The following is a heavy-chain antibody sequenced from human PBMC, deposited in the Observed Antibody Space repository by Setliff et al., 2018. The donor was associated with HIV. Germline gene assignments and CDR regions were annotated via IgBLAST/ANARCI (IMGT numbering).Heavy chain of an antibody. CDR3: AREVLRGGDDAFGL. D-gene: IGHD3-10*01. CDR2: ISNSSRYH. CDR1: GFLFNRYS. V-gene: IGHV3-21*01. J-gene: IGHJ3*01. Sequence: PGGSLRLSCSASGFLFNRYSLNWVRQAPGRGPEWVASISNSSRYHWVKARYGDSVRGRFTISGDYAKNSVYLQMNSLRVEDSAVYYCAREVLRGGDDAFGLWGRGTVVTVSS.